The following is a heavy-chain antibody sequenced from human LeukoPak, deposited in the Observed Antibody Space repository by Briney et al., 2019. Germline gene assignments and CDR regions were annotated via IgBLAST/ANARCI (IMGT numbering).Heavy chain of an antibody. J-gene: IGHJ6*03. CDR3: ARTGYSSSWYPFDYYYYMDV. CDR2: INPNSGGT. D-gene: IGHD6-13*01. Sequence: ASVKVSCKASGYTFTGYYMHWVRQAPGQGLEWMGWINPNSGGTNYAQKFQGRVTMTRDTSISTAYMELSRLRSDDTAVYYCARTGYSSSWYPFDYYYYMDVWGKGTTVTISS. V-gene: IGHV1-2*02. CDR1: GYTFTGYY.